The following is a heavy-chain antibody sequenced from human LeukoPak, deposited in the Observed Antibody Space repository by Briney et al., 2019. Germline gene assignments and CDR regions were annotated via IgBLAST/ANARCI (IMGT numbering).Heavy chain of an antibody. J-gene: IGHJ2*01. V-gene: IGHV4-61*02. D-gene: IGHD2-21*01. CDR2: IYTSGST. CDR3: ARAVWQQSLAIHGWYFDL. CDR1: GGSISSGSYY. Sequence: PSETLSLTCTVSGGSISSGSYYWSWIRQPAGKGLEWIGRIYTSGSTNYNPSLKSRVTMSVDTSKNQFSLKLSSVTAADTAVYYCARAVWQQSLAIHGWYFDLWGRGTLVTVSS.